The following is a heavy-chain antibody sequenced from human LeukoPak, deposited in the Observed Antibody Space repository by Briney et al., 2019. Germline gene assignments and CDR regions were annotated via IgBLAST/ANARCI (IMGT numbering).Heavy chain of an antibody. Sequence: SDTLSLTCGVSGDSITSSKWWSWVRQSPEKGLEWIGEIYHSGATNYNPSLKSRVTISVDKSKNQFSLNLRSVTAADTAVYYCASGSHAVTTHFDYWGQGTLVTVSS. CDR1: GDSITSSKW. CDR2: IYHSGAT. V-gene: IGHV4-4*02. CDR3: ASGSHAVTTHFDY. D-gene: IGHD3-16*01. J-gene: IGHJ4*02.